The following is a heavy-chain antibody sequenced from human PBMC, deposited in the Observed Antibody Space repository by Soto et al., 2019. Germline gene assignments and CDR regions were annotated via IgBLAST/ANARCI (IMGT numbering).Heavy chain of an antibody. Sequence: GGSLRLSCSASGFTFSNYGMHWVRQAPGKGLEWVSGISWNSGSIGYADSVKGRFTISRDNAKNSLYLQMNSLRAEDTALYYCARYSSSSDQRRIYYGMDVWGQGTTVTVSS. V-gene: IGHV3-9*01. D-gene: IGHD6-6*01. CDR1: GFTFSNYG. CDR2: ISWNSGSI. CDR3: ARYSSSSDQRRIYYGMDV. J-gene: IGHJ6*02.